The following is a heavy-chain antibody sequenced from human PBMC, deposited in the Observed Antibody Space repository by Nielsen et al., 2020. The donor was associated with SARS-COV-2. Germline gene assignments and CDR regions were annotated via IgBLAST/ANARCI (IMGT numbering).Heavy chain of an antibody. J-gene: IGHJ4*02. CDR2: INPNSGGT. D-gene: IGHD2-15*01. CDR3: ARDEGVVVAALYYFDY. Sequence: ASVKVSCKASGYTFTGYYMHWVRQAPGQGLEWMGWINPNSGGTNYAQKFQGRVTMTRDTSISTAYMELSRLRSDDTAVYYCARDEGVVVAALYYFDYWGQGTLVTVSS. CDR1: GYTFTGYY. V-gene: IGHV1-2*02.